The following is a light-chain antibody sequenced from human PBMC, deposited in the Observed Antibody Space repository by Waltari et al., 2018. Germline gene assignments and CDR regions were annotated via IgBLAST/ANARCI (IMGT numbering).Light chain of an antibody. CDR2: GAS. CDR1: QSVGSN. CDR3: QQYNNWLYT. J-gene: IGKJ2*01. V-gene: IGKV3-15*01. Sequence: EIVMTQSPATLSVSPGKRATLSCRASQSVGSNLAWYQQKPGPAPRLLSYGASTRATGIPARFSGSGSGTEFTLTISSMQSEDFAVYYCQQYNNWLYTFGQGTKLEI.